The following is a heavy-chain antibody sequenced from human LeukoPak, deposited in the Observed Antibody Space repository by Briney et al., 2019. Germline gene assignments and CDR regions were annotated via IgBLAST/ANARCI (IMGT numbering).Heavy chain of an antibody. CDR1: LLTPCQSI. V-gene: IGHV3-33*08. D-gene: IGHD4-11*01. J-gene: IGHJ4*02. CDR2: LWSDGSNK. CDR3: AKDAQRGFDYSNSLEY. Sequence: PVRALRHSPLPSLLTPCQSILYTVPATPHRCLGPDPNLWSDGSNKYYGDSVKSRFIIYRDDSQNTISLQMNSLRSEDTGVYYCAKDAQRGFDYSNSLEYWGQGSLVIVSS.